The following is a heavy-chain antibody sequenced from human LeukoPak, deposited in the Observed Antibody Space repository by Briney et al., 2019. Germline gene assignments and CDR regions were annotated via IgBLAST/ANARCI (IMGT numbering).Heavy chain of an antibody. J-gene: IGHJ3*02. CDR3: ARCSGGSCYSDAFDI. CDR2: INPNSGGT. D-gene: IGHD2-15*01. V-gene: IGHV1-2*02. CDR1: GYTFTGYY. Sequence: GASVKVSCKASGYTFTGYYMHWVRQAPGQGLEWMGWINPNSGGTNYAQKFQGRVTMTRDTSISTAYMELSRLRSDDTAVYYCARCSGGSCYSDAFDIWGQGTMVTVSS.